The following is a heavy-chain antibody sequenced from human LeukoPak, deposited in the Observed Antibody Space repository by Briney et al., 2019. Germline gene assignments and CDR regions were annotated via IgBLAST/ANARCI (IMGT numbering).Heavy chain of an antibody. CDR1: GGSFSGYY. CDR2: INHSGST. CDR3: ARGGGDCSSTSCYAFDI. V-gene: IGHV4-34*01. Sequence: SETLSITCAVYGGSFSGYYWSWIRQPPGKGLEWIGEINHSGSTNYNPSLKSRVTISVDTSKNQFSLKLSSVTAADTAVYYCARGGGDCSSTSCYAFDIWGQGTMVTVSS. J-gene: IGHJ3*02. D-gene: IGHD2-2*01.